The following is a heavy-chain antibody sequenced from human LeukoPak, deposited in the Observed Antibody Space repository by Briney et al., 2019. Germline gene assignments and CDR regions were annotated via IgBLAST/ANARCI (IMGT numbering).Heavy chain of an antibody. CDR2: IYYSGST. Sequence: SETLSLTCTVSGGSLSSYYWSWIRQPPGKGLEWIGYIYYSGSTNYNPSLKSRVTISVDTSKNQFSLKLSSVTAADTAVYYCARVYYYGSPTMDVWGKGTTVTISS. CDR1: GGSLSSYY. V-gene: IGHV4-59*01. J-gene: IGHJ6*04. D-gene: IGHD3-10*01. CDR3: ARVYYYGSPTMDV.